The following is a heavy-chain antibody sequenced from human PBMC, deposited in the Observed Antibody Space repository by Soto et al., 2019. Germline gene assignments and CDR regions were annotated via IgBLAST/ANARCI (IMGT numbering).Heavy chain of an antibody. D-gene: IGHD3-16*02. V-gene: IGHV4-39*01. CDR2: IYYSGNT. Sequence: QVQLQESGPGLVKPSETLSLTCTVSGGSITTTTYYWVWFRKPPGKGLEWIGSIYYSGNTYYNPSLKPRVTMYEDTSKSQFSPKLSSVTSADTAVYDCATVDYLRWSYRLSWFDTWGQGILVPVSS. CDR1: GGSITTTTYY. J-gene: IGHJ5*02. CDR3: ATVDYLRWSYRLSWFDT.